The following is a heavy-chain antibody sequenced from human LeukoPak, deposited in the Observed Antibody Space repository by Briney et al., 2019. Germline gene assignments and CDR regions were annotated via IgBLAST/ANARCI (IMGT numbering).Heavy chain of an antibody. CDR2: IIPILGIA. J-gene: IGHJ4*02. V-gene: IGHV1-69*02. D-gene: IGHD1-26*01. CDR3: ARLEWELPLDY. CDR1: GGTFSSYT. Sequence: GASVKVSCKASGGTFSSYTISWVRQAPGQGLEWMGRIIPILGIANYAQKFQGRGTITADKSTSTAYMELSSLRSEDTAVYYCARLEWELPLDYWGQGTLVTVSS.